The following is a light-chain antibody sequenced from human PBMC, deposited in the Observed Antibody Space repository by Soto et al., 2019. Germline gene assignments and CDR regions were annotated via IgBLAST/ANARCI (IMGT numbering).Light chain of an antibody. Sequence: DIQMTQSPSSLSASVGDSVTITCQASQDIYDYLNWYQHKPGKAPRLLIYAASNLETVVPSRFSGSGSGTDFTFTINSLQPEDIATYYCQQYDNSPMFTFGRGNKVEI. J-gene: IGKJ2*01. CDR1: QDIYDY. CDR3: QQYDNSPMFT. V-gene: IGKV1-33*01. CDR2: AAS.